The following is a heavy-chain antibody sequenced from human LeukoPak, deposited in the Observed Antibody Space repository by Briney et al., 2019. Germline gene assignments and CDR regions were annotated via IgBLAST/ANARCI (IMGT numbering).Heavy chain of an antibody. CDR3: ARDSETYYYDSRKGMNY. D-gene: IGHD3-22*01. CDR2: ISYDGSNK. J-gene: IGHJ4*02. CDR1: GFTFSTYG. V-gene: IGHV3-30*03. Sequence: GRSLRLSCAASGFTFSTYGMHWVRQAPGKGLAWVAVISYDGSNKYYADSVKGRFTISRDNSKNTLYLQMNSLRAEDTAVYYCARDSETYYYDSRKGMNYWGQGTLVTVSS.